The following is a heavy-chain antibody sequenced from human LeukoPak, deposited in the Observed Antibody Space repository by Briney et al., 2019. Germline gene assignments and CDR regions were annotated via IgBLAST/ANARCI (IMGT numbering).Heavy chain of an antibody. J-gene: IGHJ4*02. D-gene: IGHD3-10*01. Sequence: SETLSLTCTVSGGSISSYYWSWIRQPPGKGLEWIGYIYYSGSTNYNPSLKSRVTISVDTSKNQFSLKLSSVTAADTAVYYCARGLWFGELLSYWGQGTLVTVSS. CDR2: IYYSGST. V-gene: IGHV4-59*01. CDR3: ARGLWFGELLSY. CDR1: GGSISSYY.